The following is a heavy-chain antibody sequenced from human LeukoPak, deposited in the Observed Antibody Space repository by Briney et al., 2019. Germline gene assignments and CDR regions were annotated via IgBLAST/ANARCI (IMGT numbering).Heavy chain of an antibody. J-gene: IGHJ4*02. Sequence: GGSLRLSCAASGFTFSSYSMNWVRQAPGKGLEWVSYISSSSSTIYYADSVKGRFTISIDNAKNSLYLQMNSLRAEDTAVYYCARGGYDYVWGSYRYPFDYWGQGTLVTVSS. D-gene: IGHD3-16*02. CDR1: GFTFSSYS. CDR3: ARGGYDYVWGSYRYPFDY. CDR2: ISSSSSTI. V-gene: IGHV3-48*01.